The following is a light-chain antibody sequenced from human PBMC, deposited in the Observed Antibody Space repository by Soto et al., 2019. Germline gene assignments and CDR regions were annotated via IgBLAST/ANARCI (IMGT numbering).Light chain of an antibody. Sequence: QSVLTQPASVSGSPGQSITISCTGTSSDIGGYNYVSWYQQHPGKVPKLMIFEVSSRPSGVSYRFSGSKSGNTASLTISGLQAEDEADYYCSSYTGSSTLYVFGTG. CDR2: EVS. V-gene: IGLV2-14*01. J-gene: IGLJ1*01. CDR1: SSDIGGYNY. CDR3: SSYTGSSTLYV.